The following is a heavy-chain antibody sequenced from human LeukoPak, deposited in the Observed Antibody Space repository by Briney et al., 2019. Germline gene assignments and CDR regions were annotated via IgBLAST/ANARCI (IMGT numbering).Heavy chain of an antibody. CDR1: GFTFSRYA. D-gene: IGHD4-17*01. CDR2: ISGSGRIT. V-gene: IGHV3-23*01. CDR3: AKDPNGDYVGAFEM. Sequence: GGSLRLSCAAPGFTFSRYAMNWVRQVTGKGLEWVSGISGSGRITHYAAPVKGRFTVSRDNSKNTLYLQMSSLRAEGTAIYYCAKDPNGDYVGAFEMWGQGTMVSVSA. J-gene: IGHJ3*02.